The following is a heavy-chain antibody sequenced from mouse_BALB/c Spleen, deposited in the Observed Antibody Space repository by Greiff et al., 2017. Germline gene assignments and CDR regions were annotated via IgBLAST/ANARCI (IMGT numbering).Heavy chain of an antibody. D-gene: IGHD2-3*01. CDR1: GFTFSSYG. CDR3: ARDFDGYFFAY. CDR2: INSNGGST. Sequence: EVMLVESGGGLVQPGGSLKLSCAASGFTFSSYGMSWVRQTPDKRLELVATINSNGGSTYYPDSVKGRFTISRDNAKNTLYLQMSSLKSEDTAMYYCARDFDGYFFAYWGQGTLVTVSA. V-gene: IGHV5-6-3*01. J-gene: IGHJ3*01.